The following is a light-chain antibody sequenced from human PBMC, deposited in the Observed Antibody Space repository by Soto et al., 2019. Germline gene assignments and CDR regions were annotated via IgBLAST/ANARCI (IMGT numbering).Light chain of an antibody. CDR3: SSCTSSSTHYV. V-gene: IGLV2-14*03. Sequence: QSALTQPASVSGSPGQSITISCTGTSSDVGGYTYVSWYQQHPGKAPKLMIYDVSDRPSGVSNRFSGSKSGNTASLTISGLQAEDEADYYCSSCTSSSTHYVFGTGTKVTVL. CDR2: DVS. J-gene: IGLJ1*01. CDR1: SSDVGGYTY.